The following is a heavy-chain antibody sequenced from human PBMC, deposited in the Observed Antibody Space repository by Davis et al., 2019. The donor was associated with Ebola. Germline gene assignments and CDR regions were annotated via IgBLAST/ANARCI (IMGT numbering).Heavy chain of an antibody. CDR1: GFTVSSNY. CDR3: ARVLLWFGELLWGGFDP. V-gene: IGHV3-53*01. D-gene: IGHD3-10*01. J-gene: IGHJ5*02. Sequence: GESLKISCAASGFTVSSNYMTWVRQAPGKGLEWVSIIYSGAGGSTYYADSVKGRFTISRDNSKNTLYLQMNSLRAEDTAVYYCARVLLWFGELLWGGFDPWGQGTLVTVSS. CDR2: IYSGAGGST.